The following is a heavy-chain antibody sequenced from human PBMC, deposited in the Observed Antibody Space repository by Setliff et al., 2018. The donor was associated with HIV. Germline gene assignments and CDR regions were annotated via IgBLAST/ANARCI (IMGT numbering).Heavy chain of an antibody. D-gene: IGHD4-17*01. CDR3: ARDGGPYGDYGGGAFDI. Sequence: ASVKVSCKASGYTFTGYYMHWVRQAPGQGLEWMGWINPNSGGTNYAQKFQGRVTMTRDTSISTAYMELSRLRSDDTAVYYCARDGGPYGDYGGGAFDIWGQGIMVTVSS. V-gene: IGHV1-2*02. CDR1: GYTFTGYY. CDR2: INPNSGGT. J-gene: IGHJ3*02.